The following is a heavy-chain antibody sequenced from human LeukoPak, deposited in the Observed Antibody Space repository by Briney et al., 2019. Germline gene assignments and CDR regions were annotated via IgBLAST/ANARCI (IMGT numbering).Heavy chain of an antibody. CDR3: ARGSRGRWLQEPYDY. D-gene: IGHD5-24*01. CDR1: GGSISSYY. V-gene: IGHV4-4*07. J-gene: IGHJ4*02. CDR2: IYTSGST. Sequence: SETLSFTCTVSGGSISSYYWSWIRQPAGKGLEWIGRIYTSGSTNYNPSLKSRVTMSVDTSKNQFSLKLSSVTAADTAVYYCARGSRGRWLQEPYDYWGQGTLVTVSS.